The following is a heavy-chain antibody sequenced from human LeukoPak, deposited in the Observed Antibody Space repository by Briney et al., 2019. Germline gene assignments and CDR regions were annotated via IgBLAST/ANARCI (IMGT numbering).Heavy chain of an antibody. J-gene: IGHJ4*02. CDR2: IYYSGST. CDR1: GGSISSSSYY. D-gene: IGHD1-26*01. V-gene: IGHV4-39*07. CDR3: ARAVVGATTDYFDY. Sequence: PSETLSLTCTVSGGSISSSSYYWGWIRQPPGKGLEWIGSIYYSGSTYYNPSLKSRVTISVDTSKNQFSLKLSSVTAADTAVYYCARAVVGATTDYFDYWGQGTLVTVSS.